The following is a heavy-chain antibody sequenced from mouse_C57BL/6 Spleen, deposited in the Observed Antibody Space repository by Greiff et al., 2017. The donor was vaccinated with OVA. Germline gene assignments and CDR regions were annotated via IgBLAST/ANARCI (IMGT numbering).Heavy chain of an antibody. J-gene: IGHJ2*01. Sequence: EVQLVESEGGLVQPGSSMKLSCTASGFTFSDYYMAWVRQVPEKGLEWVANINYDGSSTYYLDSLKSRFIISRDNAKNILYLQMSSLKSEDTATYYCARDHYLDYWGQGTTLTVSS. V-gene: IGHV5-16*01. CDR3: ARDHYLDY. CDR2: INYDGSST. CDR1: GFTFSDYY.